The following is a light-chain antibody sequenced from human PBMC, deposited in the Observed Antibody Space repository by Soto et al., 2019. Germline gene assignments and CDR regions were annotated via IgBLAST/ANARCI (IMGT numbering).Light chain of an antibody. V-gene: IGKV3-11*01. Sequence: EIVLTQSPATLSLSPGERATLSCRASQSVGSYLAWYQPKPGQAPRLLICDASIRGTGIPARFSGSGSGTDVTLTISRQEPEDFAVYYWQRRSNWTFGQGTKVEIK. CDR2: DAS. J-gene: IGKJ1*01. CDR1: QSVGSY. CDR3: QRRSNWT.